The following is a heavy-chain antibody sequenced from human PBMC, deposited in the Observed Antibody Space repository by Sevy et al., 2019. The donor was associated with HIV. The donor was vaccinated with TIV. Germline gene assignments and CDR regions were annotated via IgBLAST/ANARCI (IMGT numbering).Heavy chain of an antibody. CDR2: ISAYKGNT. Sequence: ASVKVSCKASGYTFTSYGISWVRQAPGQGLEWMGWISAYKGNTNYAQKLQGRVTMTTDTSTSTAYMELRSLRSDDTAVYYCARALVTTYADDAFDIWGQGTMVTVSS. CDR3: ARALVTTYADDAFDI. V-gene: IGHV1-18*01. D-gene: IGHD4-17*01. J-gene: IGHJ3*02. CDR1: GYTFTSYG.